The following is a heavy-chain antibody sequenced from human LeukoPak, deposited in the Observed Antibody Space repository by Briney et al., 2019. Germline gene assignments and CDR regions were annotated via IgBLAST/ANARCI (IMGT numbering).Heavy chain of an antibody. J-gene: IGHJ4*02. V-gene: IGHV3-74*01. D-gene: IGHD3-10*01. CDR1: GFTFSTHW. CDR3: ARVSSLWSFDY. Sequence: PGGSLRLSCAASGFTFSTHWMNWVRQTPGKGLVWVSRISPDGSRTAYADSVKGRYTISRDNARDTLYLQLNSLGAEDTAVYYCARVSSLWSFDYWGQGTLVTVSS. CDR2: ISPDGSRT.